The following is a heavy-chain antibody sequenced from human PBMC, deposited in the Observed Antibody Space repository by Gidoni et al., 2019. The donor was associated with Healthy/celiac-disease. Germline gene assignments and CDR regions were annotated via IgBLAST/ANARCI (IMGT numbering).Heavy chain of an antibody. Sequence: QVQLVQSGAEVKKPGASVKVSCKASGYTFTGSYMHWVRQAPGQGLEWMGWINPNSGGTNYAQKFQGRVTMTRDTSISTAYMELSRLRSDDTAVYYCARGDSSGWYKQNNWFDPWGQGTLVTVSS. CDR2: INPNSGGT. J-gene: IGHJ5*02. CDR3: ARGDSSGWYKQNNWFDP. CDR1: GYTFTGSY. D-gene: IGHD6-19*01. V-gene: IGHV1-2*02.